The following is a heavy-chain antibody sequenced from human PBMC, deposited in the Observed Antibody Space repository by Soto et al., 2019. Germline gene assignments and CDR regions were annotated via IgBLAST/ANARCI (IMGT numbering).Heavy chain of an antibody. CDR3: APAQAPMIMFDY. CDR2: ISYDGSNK. Sequence: GGSLRLSCAASGFTFSSYGMHWVRQAPGKGLEWVAVISYDGSNKYYADSVKGRFTISRDNSKNTLYLQMNSLRAEDTAVYYCAPAQAPMIMFDYWGQGTLVTVSS. CDR1: GFTFSSYG. D-gene: IGHD3-22*01. V-gene: IGHV3-30*03. J-gene: IGHJ4*02.